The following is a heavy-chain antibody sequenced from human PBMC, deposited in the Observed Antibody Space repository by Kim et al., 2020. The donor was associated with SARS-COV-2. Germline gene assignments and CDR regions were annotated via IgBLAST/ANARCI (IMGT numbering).Heavy chain of an antibody. D-gene: IGHD5-18*01. CDR3: ARGGKRIQLWLLGWFDP. J-gene: IGHJ5*02. Sequence: RKSRVTISVDTAKNQFSLKLSSVTAADTAVYYCARGGKRIQLWLLGWFDPWGQGTLVTVSS. V-gene: IGHV4-34*01.